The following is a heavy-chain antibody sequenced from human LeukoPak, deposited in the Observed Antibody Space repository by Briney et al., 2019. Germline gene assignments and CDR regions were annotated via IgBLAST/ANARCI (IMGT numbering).Heavy chain of an antibody. V-gene: IGHV4-59*08. CDR2: LSNSGST. J-gene: IGHJ4*02. CDR3: ARHYYGAYRECFDS. Sequence: SETLSLTCTVSGGSISSYYWSWIRQPPGKGLEWIGYLSNSGSTKYNPSLKSRVTVSVETSKNQFSLKLSSVTAADTAVYYCARHYYGAYRECFDSWGQGTLVTVSS. CDR1: GGSISSYY. D-gene: IGHD4-17*01.